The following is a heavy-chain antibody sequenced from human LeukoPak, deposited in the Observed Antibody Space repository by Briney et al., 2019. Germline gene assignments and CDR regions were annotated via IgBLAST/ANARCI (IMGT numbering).Heavy chain of an antibody. CDR3: ATTRGFDY. J-gene: IGHJ4*02. Sequence: HPGGSLRLSCAASGFTFSSYWMSWVRQAPGKGLEWVANIKQDGSEKYYVDSVKGRFTISRDNAKSSLFLQMNSLRTEDTAVYYCATTRGFDYWGQGTLVTVSS. D-gene: IGHD1-1*01. CDR1: GFTFSSYW. CDR2: IKQDGSEK. V-gene: IGHV3-7*03.